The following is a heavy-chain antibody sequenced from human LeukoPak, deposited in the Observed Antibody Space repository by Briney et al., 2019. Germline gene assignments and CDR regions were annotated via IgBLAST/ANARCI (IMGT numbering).Heavy chain of an antibody. V-gene: IGHV1-2*02. Sequence: ASVKVSCKPSGYTFTGYYMHWVRQAPGQGLEWMGWINPNSGDTDYAQKFQGRVAMTRDTSVTTAYMELSSLRSEDTAVYYCAADHHFISSYWYFDLWGRGTLVTVSS. CDR2: INPNSGDT. D-gene: IGHD3-3*02. CDR1: GYTFTGYY. J-gene: IGHJ2*01. CDR3: AADHHFISSYWYFDL.